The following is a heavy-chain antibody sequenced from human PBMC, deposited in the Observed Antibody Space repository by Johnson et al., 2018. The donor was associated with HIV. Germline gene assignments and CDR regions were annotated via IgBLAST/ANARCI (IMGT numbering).Heavy chain of an antibody. CDR2: ISSDDTT. CDR3: ATGSLVGVGADGLLQLHDAFDI. CDR1: GFTVNSNY. Sequence: VQLVESGGGLIQPGGSLRLSCAASGFTVNSNYMTWVRQAPGKGLEWVSLISSDDTTYYADSVKGRFTISRDTSKNTLYVQMNGLRAKDSAVYYCATGSLVGVGADGLLQLHDAFDIWGQGTMVTVSS. J-gene: IGHJ3*02. V-gene: IGHV3-53*01. D-gene: IGHD3-9*01.